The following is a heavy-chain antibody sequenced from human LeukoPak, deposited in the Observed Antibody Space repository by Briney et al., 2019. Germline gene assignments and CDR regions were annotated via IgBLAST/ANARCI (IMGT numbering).Heavy chain of an antibody. CDR3: ARGVYDSSGYYLYYFDY. D-gene: IGHD3-22*01. V-gene: IGHV3-7*04. CDR2: IKQDGSEK. Sequence: GGSLRLSCAASGFTFSSYWMSWVRQAPGKGLGWVANIKQDGSEKYYVDSVKGRFTISRDNAKNSLYLQMNSLRAEDTAVYYCARGVYDSSGYYLYYFDYWGQGTLVTVSS. J-gene: IGHJ4*02. CDR1: GFTFSSYW.